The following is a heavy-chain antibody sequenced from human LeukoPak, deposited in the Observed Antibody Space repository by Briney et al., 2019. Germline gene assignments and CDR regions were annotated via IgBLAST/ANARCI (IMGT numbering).Heavy chain of an antibody. D-gene: IGHD3-22*01. CDR2: IYYSGGT. Sequence: KPSEPLSLTCTVSGGSLSRTRYYWGWIPPPPGKGLGWIGSIYYSGGTYYNPSLKSRVTISVDTSKNQFSLKLNSVTAADTAVYYCARGAYSDSSGYRAPWGYWGQGTLVTVSS. CDR1: GGSLSRTRYY. CDR3: ARGAYSDSSGYRAPWGY. V-gene: IGHV4-39*01. J-gene: IGHJ4*02.